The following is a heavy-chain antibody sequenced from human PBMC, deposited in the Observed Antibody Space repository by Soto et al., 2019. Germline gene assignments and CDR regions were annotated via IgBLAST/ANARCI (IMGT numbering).Heavy chain of an antibody. CDR3: AKELHYYDSSGFWDDAFDI. CDR1: GFTFSSYA. J-gene: IGHJ3*02. V-gene: IGHV3-23*01. CDR2: ISGSGGST. D-gene: IGHD3-22*01. Sequence: GGSLRLSCAASGFTFSSYAMSWVRQAPGKGLEWVSAISGSGGSTYYADSVKGRFTISRDNSKNTLYLQMNSLRAEDTAVYYCAKELHYYDSSGFWDDAFDIWGQGTMVTVSS.